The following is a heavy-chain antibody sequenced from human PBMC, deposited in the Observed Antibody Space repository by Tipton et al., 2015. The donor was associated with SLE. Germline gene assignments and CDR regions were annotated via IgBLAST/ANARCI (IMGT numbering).Heavy chain of an antibody. CDR1: GGSISYFY. J-gene: IGHJ4*02. V-gene: IGHV4-59*01. CDR2: IYYSGST. D-gene: IGHD4-17*01. CDR3: ARAYGDNPFDY. Sequence: TLSLTCTVSGGSISYFYWSWIRQPPGKGLEWIGYIYYSGSTNYNPSLKSRVTISVDTSKNQFSLKLNSVTAADTAVYYCARAYGDNPFDYWGQGTLVTVSS.